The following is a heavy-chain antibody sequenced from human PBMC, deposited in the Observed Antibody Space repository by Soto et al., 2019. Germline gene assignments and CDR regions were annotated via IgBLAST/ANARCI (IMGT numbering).Heavy chain of an antibody. J-gene: IGHJ4*02. Sequence: PGGSLRLSCAASGFTFSSYSMNWVRQAPGKGLEWVAVIWYDGSNKYYADSVKGRFTISRDNSKNTLYLQMNSLRAEDTAVYYCARDRGITGTLVDYWGQGTLVTVSS. D-gene: IGHD1-20*01. CDR3: ARDRGITGTLVDY. V-gene: IGHV3-33*08. CDR2: IWYDGSNK. CDR1: GFTFSSYS.